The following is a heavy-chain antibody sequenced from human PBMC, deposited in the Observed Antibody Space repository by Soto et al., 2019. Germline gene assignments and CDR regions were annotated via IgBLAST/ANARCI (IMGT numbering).Heavy chain of an antibody. Sequence: PSETLSLTCTVSGGSSSSGDYYWSWIRQPPGKGLEWIGYIDYSGSTYYNPSLRSRLTISVDTSKNQFSLKLSSVTAADTAVYYCARGGRTIFGRYFDYWGQGTLVTVSS. CDR3: ARGGRTIFGRYFDY. V-gene: IGHV4-30-4*01. CDR1: GGSSSSGDYY. D-gene: IGHD3-3*01. CDR2: IDYSGST. J-gene: IGHJ4*02.